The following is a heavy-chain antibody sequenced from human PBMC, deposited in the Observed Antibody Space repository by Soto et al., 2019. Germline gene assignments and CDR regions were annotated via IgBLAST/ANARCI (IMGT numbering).Heavy chain of an antibody. CDR3: AREVVAPTLSPNFDY. D-gene: IGHD2-15*01. Sequence: QVQLVESGGGVVQPGRSLRLSCAASGFTFSSYAMHWVRQAPGKGLEWVAVISYDGSNKSYADSVKGRFTISRDNSKNTLYLQMNSLRAEDTAVYYFAREVVAPTLSPNFDYWGQGTLVTVSS. CDR2: ISYDGSNK. CDR1: GFTFSSYA. J-gene: IGHJ4*02. V-gene: IGHV3-30-3*01.